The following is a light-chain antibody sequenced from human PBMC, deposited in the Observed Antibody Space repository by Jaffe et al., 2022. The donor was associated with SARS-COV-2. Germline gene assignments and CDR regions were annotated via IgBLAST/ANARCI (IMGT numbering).Light chain of an antibody. Sequence: VMTQSPLSLPVTLGQPASISCRSSQSLVYKDGNTYLNWFQQRPGQSPRRLIYKVFNRDSGVPDRFSGSGSGADFTLKISRVEAEDVGVYYCMQGTSWPYTFGQGTKLEI. V-gene: IGKV2-30*01. CDR1: QSLVYKDGNTY. CDR3: MQGTSWPYT. J-gene: IGKJ2*01. CDR2: KVF.